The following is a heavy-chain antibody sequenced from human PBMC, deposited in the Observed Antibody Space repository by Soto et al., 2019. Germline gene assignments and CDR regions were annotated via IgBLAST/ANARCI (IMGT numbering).Heavy chain of an antibody. CDR2: IWYDGRNE. V-gene: IGHV3-33*01. CDR3: ARVGYCSSTSCYTGTEYYYGMDV. J-gene: IGHJ6*02. Sequence: GGSLRLSCATSGFTFSSNGMHWVRQAPGKGLEWVAVIWYDGRNEYYADSVKGRFTISRDNSKNTLYLQMNSLRAEDTAVYYCARVGYCSSTSCYTGTEYYYGMDVWGQGTTVTVSS. CDR1: GFTFSSNG. D-gene: IGHD2-2*02.